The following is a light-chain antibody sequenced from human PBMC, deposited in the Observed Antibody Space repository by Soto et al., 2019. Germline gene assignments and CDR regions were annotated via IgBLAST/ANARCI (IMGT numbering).Light chain of an antibody. V-gene: IGKV3-20*01. CDR3: QQYGSSPRT. J-gene: IGKJ1*01. CDR2: APS. Sequence: EIVMTQSPGTLSLSPGERATLSCRASQIVSSSYLAWYQQKPRQALRLLIYAPSSRATGIADRFSGSGSGTDFTLTISRRGLEYCAVYYCQQYGSSPRTFGLGTKVEIK. CDR1: QIVSSSY.